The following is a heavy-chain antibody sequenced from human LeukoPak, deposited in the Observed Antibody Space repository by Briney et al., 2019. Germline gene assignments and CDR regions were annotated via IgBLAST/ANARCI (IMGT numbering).Heavy chain of an antibody. D-gene: IGHD2-15*01. J-gene: IGHJ4*02. V-gene: IGHV3-74*01. CDR2: ISTDGTTT. Sequence: PGGSLRLSCAASGFTFTSHWMHWVRQVPGKGLVWVSHISTDGTTTNYADSVKGRFTISRDNAKDTLYLQMHSLRVDDTAVYYCARSLGYSSGGWGQGTLVTVSS. CDR3: ARSLGYSSGG. CDR1: GFTFTSHW.